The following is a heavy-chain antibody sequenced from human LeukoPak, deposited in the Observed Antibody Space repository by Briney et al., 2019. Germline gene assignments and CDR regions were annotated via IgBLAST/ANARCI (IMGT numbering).Heavy chain of an antibody. D-gene: IGHD6-13*01. Sequence: ASVKVSCKASGYTFTSYGISWVRQAPGQGLEWMGWISAYNGNTNCAQKLQGRVTMTTDTSTSTAYMELRSLRSDDTAVYYCARGTNPRGADRSSWTNWFDPWGQGTLVTVSS. J-gene: IGHJ5*02. CDR2: ISAYNGNT. CDR1: GYTFTSYG. CDR3: ARGTNPRGADRSSWTNWFDP. V-gene: IGHV1-18*01.